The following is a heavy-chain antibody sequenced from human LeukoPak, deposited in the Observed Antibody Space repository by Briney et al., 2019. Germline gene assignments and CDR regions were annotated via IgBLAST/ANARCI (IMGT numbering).Heavy chain of an antibody. V-gene: IGHV1-18*01. J-gene: IGHJ5*02. CDR3: AREGCSSTSCGWFDP. D-gene: IGHD2-2*01. Sequence: ASVKVSCKASGYTFTSYGISWVRQAPGQGLEWMGWISAYNGNTNYAQKLQGRVTMTTDTSTSTAYMELSSLRSEDTAVYYCAREGCSSTSCGWFDPWGQGTLVTVSS. CDR2: ISAYNGNT. CDR1: GYTFTSYG.